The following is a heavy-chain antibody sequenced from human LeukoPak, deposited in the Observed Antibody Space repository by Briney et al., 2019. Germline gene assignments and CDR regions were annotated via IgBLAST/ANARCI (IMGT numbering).Heavy chain of an antibody. J-gene: IGHJ4*02. D-gene: IGHD1-26*01. CDR3: AKEKRVGVTPPYFDY. CDR1: GFTFSNYN. Sequence: AGGSLRLSCAASGFTFSNYNMNWVRQAPGKSLEWVSSITSDGRLKYYVDSVRGRFTISRDNDKTSLFLQVDSLRAEDTAVYYCAKEKRVGVTPPYFDYWGQGTLVTVSS. V-gene: IGHV3-21*04. CDR2: ITSDGRLK.